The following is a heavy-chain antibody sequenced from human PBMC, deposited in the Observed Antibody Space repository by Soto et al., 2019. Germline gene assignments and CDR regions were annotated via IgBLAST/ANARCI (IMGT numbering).Heavy chain of an antibody. CDR1: GFTFSNSA. J-gene: IGHJ4*02. CDR3: AKETSSGSSHFDY. Sequence: PGGSLRLSCAASGFTFSNSAMSWVRQAPGKGLDWVSSISDSGVSTYYADYVKGRFTISRDNSKSTLYLQMNSLRAEDTAVYYCAKETSSGSSHFDYWGQGTLVTVSS. D-gene: IGHD3-22*01. V-gene: IGHV3-23*01. CDR2: ISDSGVST.